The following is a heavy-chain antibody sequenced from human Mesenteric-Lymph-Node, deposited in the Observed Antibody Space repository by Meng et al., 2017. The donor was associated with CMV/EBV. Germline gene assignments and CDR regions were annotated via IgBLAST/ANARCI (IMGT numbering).Heavy chain of an antibody. CDR2: IYSGGST. Sequence: GESLKISCAASGFTFSSYAMSWVRQAPGKGLEWVSVIYSGGSTYYTDSVKGRFTISRDNSKNTVYLQMNSLKTDDTAVYYCATDWIRWGQGTLVTVSS. J-gene: IGHJ4*02. CDR1: GFTFSSYA. D-gene: IGHD5-18*01. V-gene: IGHV3-66*02. CDR3: ATDWIR.